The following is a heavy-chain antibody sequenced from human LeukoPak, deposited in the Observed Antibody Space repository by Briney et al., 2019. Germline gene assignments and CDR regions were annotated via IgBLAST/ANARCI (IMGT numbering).Heavy chain of an antibody. J-gene: IGHJ5*02. CDR1: EYTFTAYY. CDR2: INPNSGGT. Sequence: ASVKVSCKASEYTFTAYYIHLVRQAPGQGLEWMGWINPNSGGTNFGQKSQGRVTMTRDTSISTAYMELSRLSSDDTAVYYCASVGDTAMVFNWFDPWGQGTLVTVSS. V-gene: IGHV1-2*02. CDR3: ASVGDTAMVFNWFDP. D-gene: IGHD5-18*01.